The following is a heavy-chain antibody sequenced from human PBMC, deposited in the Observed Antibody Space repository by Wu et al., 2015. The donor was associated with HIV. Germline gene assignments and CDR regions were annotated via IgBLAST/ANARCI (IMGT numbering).Heavy chain of an antibody. V-gene: IGHV1-18*01. J-gene: IGHJ6*02. CDR3: VRDQQWPTQYYNYYGMDV. CDR1: GGTFSSYA. CDR2: ISAYNGNT. D-gene: IGHD6-19*01. Sequence: QVQLVQSGAEVKKPGSSVKVSCKASGGTFSSYAISWVRQAPGQGLEWMGWISAYNGNTNYAQKFQGRVTMTTDTSTSTAYMELRSLRSDDTAVYYCVRDQQWPTQYYNYYGMDVWGQGTTVTVSS.